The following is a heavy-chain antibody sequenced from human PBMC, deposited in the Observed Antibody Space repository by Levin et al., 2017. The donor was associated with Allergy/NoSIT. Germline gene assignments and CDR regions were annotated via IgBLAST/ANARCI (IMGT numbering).Heavy chain of an antibody. D-gene: IGHD5-18*01. V-gene: IGHV3-33*01. CDR1: GFTFSSYG. Sequence: GGSLRLSCAASGFTFSSYGMHWVRQAPGKGLEWVAVIWYDGSNKYYADSVKGRFTISRDNSKNTLYLQMNSLRAEDTAVYYCARDAGRIQLWLYYMDVWGKGTTVTVSS. CDR3: ARDAGRIQLWLYYMDV. J-gene: IGHJ6*03. CDR2: IWYDGSNK.